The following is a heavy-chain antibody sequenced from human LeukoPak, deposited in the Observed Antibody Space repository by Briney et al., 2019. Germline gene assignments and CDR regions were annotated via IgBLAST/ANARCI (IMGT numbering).Heavy chain of an antibody. V-gene: IGHV3-30*18. J-gene: IGHJ4*02. CDR2: ISYDGSNK. D-gene: IGHD5-12*01. CDR1: GFTFSSYA. CDR3: ANGEFQGYSGYDLAFDY. Sequence: AGGSLRLSCAASGFTFSSYAMSWVRQAPGKGLEWVAVISYDGSNKYYADSVKGRFTISRDNSKNTLYLQMNSLRAEDTAVYYCANGEFQGYSGYDLAFDYWGQGTLVTVSS.